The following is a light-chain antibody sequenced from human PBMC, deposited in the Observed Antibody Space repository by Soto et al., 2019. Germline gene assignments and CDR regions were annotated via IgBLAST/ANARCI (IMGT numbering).Light chain of an antibody. V-gene: IGLV2-14*03. CDR2: DVN. CDR3: SSYTNNSPNCV. CDR1: NSDVGSSNS. J-gene: IGLJ1*01. Sequence: QSALTRPASVSGSPGQSITISCTGTNSDVGSSNSVSWYQHHPGKAPKLIIYDVNSRPSGVSNRFSGSKSGNTASLTISGLQVEDEADYYCSSYTNNSPNCVFGTGTKVTVL.